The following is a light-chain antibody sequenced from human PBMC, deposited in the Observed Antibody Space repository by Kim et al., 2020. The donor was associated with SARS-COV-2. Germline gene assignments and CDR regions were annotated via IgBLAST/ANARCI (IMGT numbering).Light chain of an antibody. Sequence: GQTVYISCSGSFSNIRGNKVNWYQNIPGRATRLLIHTNNQRPSGVPDRFAGSKSDTSASLAISGLQSGDEADYYCAARDGRLNAYVFGTGTKVTVL. V-gene: IGLV1-44*01. CDR2: TNN. J-gene: IGLJ1*01. CDR1: FSNIRGNK. CDR3: AARDGRLNAYV.